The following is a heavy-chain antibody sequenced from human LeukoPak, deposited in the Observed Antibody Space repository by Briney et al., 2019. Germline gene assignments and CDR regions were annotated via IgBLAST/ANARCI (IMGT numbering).Heavy chain of an antibody. Sequence: SETLSLTCAVYGGSFSGYYWGWIRQPPGKGLEWIGEINHSGSTNYNPSLKSRVTISVDTSKNQFSLKLSSVTAADTAVYYCARLDYYGSGSYFWGRGWFDPWGQGTLVTVSS. J-gene: IGHJ5*02. CDR3: ARLDYYGSGSYFWGRGWFDP. D-gene: IGHD3-10*01. CDR2: INHSGST. CDR1: GGSFSGYY. V-gene: IGHV4-34*01.